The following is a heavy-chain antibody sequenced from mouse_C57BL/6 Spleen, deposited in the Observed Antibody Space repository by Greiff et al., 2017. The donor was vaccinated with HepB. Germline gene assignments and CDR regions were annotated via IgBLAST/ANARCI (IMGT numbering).Heavy chain of an antibody. Sequence: EVKLVESGGGLVKPGGSLKLSCAASGFTFSSYAMSWVRQTPEKRLEWVATISDGGSYTYYPDNVKGRFTISRDNAKNNLYLQMSHLKSEDTAMYYCARDYYYGSSLAWLAYWGQGTLVTVSA. D-gene: IGHD1-1*01. CDR3: ARDYYYGSSLAWLAY. J-gene: IGHJ3*01. CDR2: ISDGGSYT. V-gene: IGHV5-4*01. CDR1: GFTFSSYA.